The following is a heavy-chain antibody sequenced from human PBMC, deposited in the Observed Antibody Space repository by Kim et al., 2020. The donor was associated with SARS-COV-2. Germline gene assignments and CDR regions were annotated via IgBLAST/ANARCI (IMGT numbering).Heavy chain of an antibody. Sequence: GGSLRLSCAASGFTFSSYGMHWVRQAPGKGLEWVAVIWYDGSNKYYADSVKGRFTISRDNSKNTLYLQMNSLRAEDTAVYYCAKDYWGRYSSSWYRGWFDPWGQGTLVTVSS. CDR1: GFTFSSYG. CDR3: AKDYWGRYSSSWYRGWFDP. D-gene: IGHD6-13*01. V-gene: IGHV3-33*06. J-gene: IGHJ5*02. CDR2: IWYDGSNK.